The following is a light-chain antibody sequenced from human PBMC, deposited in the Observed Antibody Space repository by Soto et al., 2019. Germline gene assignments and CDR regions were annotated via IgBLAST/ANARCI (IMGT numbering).Light chain of an antibody. J-gene: IGKJ1*01. CDR3: QHYNSYSEA. CDR1: QTISSW. V-gene: IGKV1-5*03. Sequence: DIQMTQSPSTLSGSVGDRVTITCGASQTISSWLAWYQQKPGKAPKLLIYKASTLKSGVPSRFSGSGSGTEFALTISSLQPDDVATYYCQHYNSYSEAFGQGTKV. CDR2: KAS.